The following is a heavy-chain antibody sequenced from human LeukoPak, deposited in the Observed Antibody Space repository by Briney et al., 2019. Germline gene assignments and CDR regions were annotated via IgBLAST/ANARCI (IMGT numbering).Heavy chain of an antibody. J-gene: IGHJ4*02. CDR3: ARAESYYYDSSGYPKY. V-gene: IGHV1-69*04. D-gene: IGHD3-22*01. CDR1: GGTFSSYA. Sequence: ASVKVSCKTSGGTFSSYAISWVRQAPGQGLEWMGRIIPILGIANYAQKFQGRVTMTRDTSTSTVYMELSSLRSEDTAVYYCARAESYYYDSSGYPKYWGQGTLVTVSS. CDR2: IIPILGIA.